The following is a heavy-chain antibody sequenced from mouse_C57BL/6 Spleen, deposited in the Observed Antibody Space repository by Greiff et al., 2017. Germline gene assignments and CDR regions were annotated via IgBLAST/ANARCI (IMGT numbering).Heavy chain of an antibody. D-gene: IGHD2-4*01. CDR2: IWSGGST. J-gene: IGHJ3*01. V-gene: IGHV2-2*01. Sequence: QVQLKESGPGLVQPSQSLSITCTVSGFSLTSYGVHWVRQSPGKGLEWLGVIWSGGSTDYNAAFISRLSISKDNSKSQVFFKMNSLQADDTAIYYCARMDYDVRAWFAYWGQGTLVTVSA. CDR3: ARMDYDVRAWFAY. CDR1: GFSLTSYG.